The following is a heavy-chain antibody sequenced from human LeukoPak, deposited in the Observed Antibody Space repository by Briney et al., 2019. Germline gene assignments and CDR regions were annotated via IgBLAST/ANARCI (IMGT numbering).Heavy chain of an antibody. V-gene: IGHV4-31*03. CDR1: GGSISSGGYY. D-gene: IGHD2-2*03. J-gene: IGHJ6*03. CDR2: IYYSGST. Sequence: SETLSLTCTVSGGSISSGGYYWSWIRQHPGKGLEWIGYIYYSGSTYYNPSLKSRVTISVDTSKNQFSLKPSSVTAADTAVYYCARRGQTGYCSSTSCYYYYYMDVWGKGTTVTVSS. CDR3: ARRGQTGYCSSTSCYYYYYMDV.